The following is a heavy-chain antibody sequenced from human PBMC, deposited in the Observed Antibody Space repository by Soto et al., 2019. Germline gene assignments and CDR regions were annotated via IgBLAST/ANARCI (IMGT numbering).Heavy chain of an antibody. Sequence: PSETLSLTCTFSGVSISSGGYYWSWIRQHPGKGLEWIGYIYYSGSTYYNPSLKSRVTISVDTSKNQFSLKLSSVTAADTAVYYCARVYYYYDSSGYYSSYYFDYWGQGTLVTV. CDR2: IYYSGST. V-gene: IGHV4-31*03. CDR3: ARVYYYYDSSGYYSSYYFDY. J-gene: IGHJ4*02. D-gene: IGHD3-22*01. CDR1: GVSISSGGYY.